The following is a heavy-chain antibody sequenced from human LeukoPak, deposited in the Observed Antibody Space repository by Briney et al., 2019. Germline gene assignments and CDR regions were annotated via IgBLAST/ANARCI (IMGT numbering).Heavy chain of an antibody. J-gene: IGHJ4*02. D-gene: IGHD3-22*01. CDR3: ARYPYDSSGYPAHYFDY. CDR2: IIPIFGTA. Sequence: GASVKVSCKASGGTFSSYAISWARQAPGQGLEWMGGIIPIFGTANYAQKFQGRVTITADESTSTAYMELSSLRSEDTAVYYCARYPYDSSGYPAHYFDYWGQGTLVTVSS. V-gene: IGHV1-69*01. CDR1: GGTFSSYA.